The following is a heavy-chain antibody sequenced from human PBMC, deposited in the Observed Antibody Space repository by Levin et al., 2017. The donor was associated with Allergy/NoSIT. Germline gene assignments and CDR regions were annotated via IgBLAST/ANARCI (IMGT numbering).Heavy chain of an antibody. CDR2: IIPILGIA. CDR1: GGTFSSYA. Sequence: SVKVSCKASGGTFSSYAISWVRQAPGQGLEWMGRIIPILGIANYAQKFQGRVTITADKSTSTAYMELSSLRSEDTAVYYCARHTVVPAAIRGLYYYYGMDVWGQGTTVTVSS. J-gene: IGHJ6*02. V-gene: IGHV1-69*04. D-gene: IGHD2-2*02. CDR3: ARHTVVPAAIRGLYYYYGMDV.